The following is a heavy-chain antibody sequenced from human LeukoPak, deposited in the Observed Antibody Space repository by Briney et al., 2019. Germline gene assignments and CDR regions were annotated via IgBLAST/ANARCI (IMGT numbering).Heavy chain of an antibody. CDR3: ARGSYYFDY. CDR2: INSDGSSI. V-gene: IGHV3-74*01. CDR1: GFTFSTYW. J-gene: IGHJ4*01. Sequence: GGSLRLSCAASGFTFSTYWMHWVRQAPGKGPVWVSRINSDGSSISYADSVKGRFTISRDNAKNTLYLQLDSLRAEDTAVYSCARGSYYFDYWGHGTLVTVSS.